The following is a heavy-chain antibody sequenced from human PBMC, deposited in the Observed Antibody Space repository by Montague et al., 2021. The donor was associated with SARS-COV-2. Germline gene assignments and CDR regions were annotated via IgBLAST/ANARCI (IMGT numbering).Heavy chain of an antibody. D-gene: IGHD3/OR15-3a*01. CDR3: ARHREGVDFYYCYGMDV. CDR2: IYPGDSDT. CDR1: GYSFSNYW. J-gene: IGHJ6*02. Sequence: QSGAEVKKPGESLKISCKGSGYSFSNYWIGWVRQMPGKGLEWVGLIYPGDSDTRYSPSFQGQVTISADTSISTAYLQWSSLKASDTAMYYCARHREGVDFYYCYGMDVWGQGTTVTVSS. V-gene: IGHV5-51*01.